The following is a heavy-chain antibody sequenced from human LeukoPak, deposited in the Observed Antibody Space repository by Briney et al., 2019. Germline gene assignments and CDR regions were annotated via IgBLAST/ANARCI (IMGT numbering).Heavy chain of an antibody. CDR3: ARHSTSNRGWPQKLAAFDI. D-gene: IGHD5-24*01. V-gene: IGHV4-39*01. CDR2: IYYSGST. Sequence: SETLSLTCTVSGGSISSSSYYWGWIRQPPGKGLERIGSIYYSGSTYYNPSLKSRVTISVDTSKNQFSLKLSSVTAADTAVYYCARHSTSNRGWPQKLAAFDIWGQGTMVTVSS. CDR1: GGSISSSSYY. J-gene: IGHJ3*02.